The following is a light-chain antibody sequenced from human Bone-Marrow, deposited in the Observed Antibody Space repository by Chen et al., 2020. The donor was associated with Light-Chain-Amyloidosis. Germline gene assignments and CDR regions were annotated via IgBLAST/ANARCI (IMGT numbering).Light chain of an antibody. Sequence: SYELTQPPSVSVSPGQTARITCSGDDLPTKYAYWYQQKPGQAPVLVIHRDTERPSGISERLSGPSSGTTATLTNRGIQAEDEADYHCQSADSSGTYEVIFGGGTKLTVL. J-gene: IGLJ2*01. CDR2: RDT. CDR3: QSADSSGTYEVI. V-gene: IGLV3-25*03. CDR1: DLPTKY.